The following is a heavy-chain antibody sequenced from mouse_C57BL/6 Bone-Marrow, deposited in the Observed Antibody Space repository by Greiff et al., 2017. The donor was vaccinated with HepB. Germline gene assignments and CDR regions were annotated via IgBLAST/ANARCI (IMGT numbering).Heavy chain of an antibody. Sequence: QVQLQQSGPGLVQPSQSLSITCTVSGFSLTSYGVHWVRQSPGKGLEWLGVIWSGGSTDYNAACISRLSISKDNSKSQVFFKMNSLQADDTAIYYCARNDGYYGAYWGQGTLVTVSA. CDR3: ARNDGYYGAY. CDR1: GFSLTSYG. CDR2: IWSGGST. V-gene: IGHV2-2*01. D-gene: IGHD2-3*01. J-gene: IGHJ3*01.